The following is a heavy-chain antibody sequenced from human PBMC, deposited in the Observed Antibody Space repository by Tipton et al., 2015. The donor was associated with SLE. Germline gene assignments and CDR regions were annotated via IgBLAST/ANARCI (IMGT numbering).Heavy chain of an antibody. CDR3: AREINSPVGMDV. V-gene: IGHV3-11*01. CDR1: GFTVSSNY. D-gene: IGHD4-23*01. J-gene: IGHJ6*02. Sequence: GSLRLSCAASGFTVSSNYMSWVRQAPGKGLEWVSYISSSGSTIYYADSVKGRFTISRDNAKNSLYLQMNSLRAEDTAVYYCAREINSPVGMDVWGQGTTVTVSS. CDR2: ISSSGSTI.